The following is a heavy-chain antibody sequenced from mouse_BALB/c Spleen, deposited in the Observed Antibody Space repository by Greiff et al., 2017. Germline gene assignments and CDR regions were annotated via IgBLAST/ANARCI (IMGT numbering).Heavy chain of an antibody. CDR1: GFSLTSYG. CDR3: ARNWGPSWLAY. Sequence: QVQLKQSGPGLVQPSQSLSITCTVSGFSLTSYGVHWVRQSPGKGLEWLGVIWSGGSTDYNAAFISRLSISKDNSKCQVFFKMNSRQANDTAIYYWARNWGPSWLAYWGQGTLVTVSA. J-gene: IGHJ3*01. CDR2: IWSGGST. V-gene: IGHV2-2*02.